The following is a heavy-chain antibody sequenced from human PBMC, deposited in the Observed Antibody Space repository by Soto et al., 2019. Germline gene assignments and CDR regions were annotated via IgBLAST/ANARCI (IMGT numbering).Heavy chain of an antibody. V-gene: IGHV2-70*04. Sequence: SGPTLVNPTQTLTLTCAFSGFSLSTSGMRVSWIRRPPGKALEWLARIDWDDDKFYSTSLKTRLTISKDTSKNQVVLTMTNMDPVDTATYYCARIPPRCGGDCYPDYWGQGTLVTVSS. CDR2: IDWDDDK. CDR1: GFSLSTSGMR. CDR3: ARIPPRCGGDCYPDY. D-gene: IGHD2-21*02. J-gene: IGHJ4*02.